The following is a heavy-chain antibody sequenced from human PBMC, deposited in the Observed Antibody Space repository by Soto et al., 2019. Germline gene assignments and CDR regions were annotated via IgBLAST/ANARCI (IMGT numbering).Heavy chain of an antibody. CDR3: ARDSPHDYFDSSGYDALDI. D-gene: IGHD3-22*01. V-gene: IGHV1-46*01. CDR2: INPSEGST. J-gene: IGHJ3*02. CDR1: GYTLTNYY. Sequence: ASVKVSCKASGYTLTNYYIHWARQAPGQGLEWMGIINPSEGSTDYPQKFRGRVSLTTDTSTTTVYMELSSLSSEDTAVYYCARDSPHDYFDSSGYDALDIWGQGTMVTVSS.